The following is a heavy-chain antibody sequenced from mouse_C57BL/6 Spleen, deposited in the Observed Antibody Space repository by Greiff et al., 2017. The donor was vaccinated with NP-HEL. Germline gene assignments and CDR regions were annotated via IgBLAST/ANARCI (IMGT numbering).Heavy chain of an antibody. CDR3: ARARVTTGAAWFAY. J-gene: IGHJ3*01. D-gene: IGHD2-2*01. CDR1: GYTFTSYW. Sequence: QVQLQQSGAELVKPGASVKLSCKASGYTFTSYWMHWVKQRPGRGLEWIGRIDPNSGGTKYNEKFKSKATLTVSNPSTTAYMQISSLTSEDSAVYDCARARVTTGAAWFAYWGKGTLVTVSA. V-gene: IGHV1-72*01. CDR2: IDPNSGGT.